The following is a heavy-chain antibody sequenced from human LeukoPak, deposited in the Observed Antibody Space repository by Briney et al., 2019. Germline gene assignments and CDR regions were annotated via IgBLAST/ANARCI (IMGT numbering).Heavy chain of an antibody. CDR1: GGSISSYY. J-gene: IGHJ1*01. V-gene: IGHV4-59*01. Sequence: PSETLSLTCTVSGGSISSYYWSWIRQPPGKGLEWIGSIYHGGSTKYNPSLKSRVTISVDTSKNQFSLNLTSVTAADTAVYYCARGLVGSESHGYCLQHWGQGTLVTVSS. CDR2: IYHGGST. CDR3: ARGLVGSESHGYCLQH. D-gene: IGHD2-2*03.